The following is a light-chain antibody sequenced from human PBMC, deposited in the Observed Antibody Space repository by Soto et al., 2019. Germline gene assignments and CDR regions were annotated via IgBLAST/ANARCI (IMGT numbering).Light chain of an antibody. CDR1: QSVLYSSNNKNY. V-gene: IGKV4-1*01. Sequence: DIVMTQSPDSLAVSLGERATINCKSSQSVLYSSNNKNYLAWYQQKPGQPPKLLIYWASTRESGVHDRFSGSGSGTDFTLTIRSLQAEDVAVYYCKQYNTTPLTFGGGTKVDIK. CDR2: WAS. CDR3: KQYNTTPLT. J-gene: IGKJ4*01.